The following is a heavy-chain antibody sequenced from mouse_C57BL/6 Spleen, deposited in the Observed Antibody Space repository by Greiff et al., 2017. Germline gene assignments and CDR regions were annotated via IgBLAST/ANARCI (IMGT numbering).Heavy chain of an antibody. J-gene: IGHJ4*01. CDR2: ISSGSSTI. Sequence: DVTLVESGGGLVKPGGSLKLSCAASGFTFSDSGMHWVRQAPEKGLEWVAYISSGSSTIYYADTVKGRFTISRDNAKNTLFLQMTSLRSEDTAMYYCARRAADGCYYYAMDYWGQGTSVTVSS. V-gene: IGHV5-17*01. CDR3: ARRAADGCYYYAMDY. D-gene: IGHD2-3*01. CDR1: GFTFSDSG.